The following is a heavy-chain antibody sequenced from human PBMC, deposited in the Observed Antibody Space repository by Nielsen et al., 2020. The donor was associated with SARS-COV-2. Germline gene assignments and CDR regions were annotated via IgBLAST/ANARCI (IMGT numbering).Heavy chain of an antibody. CDR1: GGSISSGGYY. CDR3: ARLGSGYPDY. V-gene: IGHV4-31*03. Sequence: SETLSLTCTVSGGSISSGGYYWSWIRQHPGKGLEWIGYIYYSGSTYYNPSLKSRVTISVDRSKNQFSLKLSSVTAADTAVYYCARLGSGYPDYWGQGTLVTVSS. CDR2: IYYSGST. J-gene: IGHJ4*02. D-gene: IGHD3-22*01.